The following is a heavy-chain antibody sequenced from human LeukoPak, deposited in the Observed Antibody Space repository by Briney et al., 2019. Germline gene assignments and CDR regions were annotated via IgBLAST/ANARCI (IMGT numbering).Heavy chain of an antibody. Sequence: GGSLRLSCAASGFTFSRYWMSWVRQAPGKGLECVANIKQDGSEKYYVDSVKGRFTISRDNAKNSLYLQTNSLRAEDTAVYYCAREDGYSFRFTYYYYGMDVWGQGTTVTVSS. CDR2: IKQDGSEK. J-gene: IGHJ6*02. CDR1: GFTFSRYW. V-gene: IGHV3-7*01. D-gene: IGHD5-18*01. CDR3: AREDGYSFRFTYYYYGMDV.